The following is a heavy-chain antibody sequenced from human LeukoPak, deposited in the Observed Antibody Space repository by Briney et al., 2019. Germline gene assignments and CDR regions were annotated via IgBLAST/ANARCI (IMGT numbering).Heavy chain of an antibody. D-gene: IGHD6-6*01. J-gene: IGHJ4*02. CDR3: ARVESSIAARAPYFDY. V-gene: IGHV4-59*08. Sequence: PSETLSLTCTVSGGSISSYYWSWIRQPPGKELEWIGHIYYSGSTNYNPSLKSRVTISLDTSKNQFSLKLSSVTAADTAVYYCARVESSIAARAPYFDYWGQGTLVTVSS. CDR1: GGSISSYY. CDR2: IYYSGST.